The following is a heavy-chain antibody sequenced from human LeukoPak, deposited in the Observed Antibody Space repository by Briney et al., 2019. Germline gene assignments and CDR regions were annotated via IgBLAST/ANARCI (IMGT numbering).Heavy chain of an antibody. V-gene: IGHV3-23*01. J-gene: IGHJ4*02. CDR1: GFAFSSYA. CDR2: ISGSGGST. CDR3: AXXXAXGSTYYYDSSGYYGFDY. D-gene: IGHD3-22*01. Sequence: QTGGSLRLSCAASGFAFSSYAMSWVRQAPGKGLEWVSAISGSGGSTYYADSVKGRFTISRDNSKNTLYLQMNSLRAEDTAVYYXAXXXAXGSTYYYDSSGYYGFDYWGQGTLVTVSS.